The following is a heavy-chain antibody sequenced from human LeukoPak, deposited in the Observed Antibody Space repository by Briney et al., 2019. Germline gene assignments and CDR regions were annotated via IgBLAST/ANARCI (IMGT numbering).Heavy chain of an antibody. CDR2: IIPIFGTA. D-gene: IGHD5-18*01. CDR3: ARAGGYSYGHYYYYYMDV. J-gene: IGHJ6*03. CDR1: GGTFSSYA. Sequence: SVKVSCKASGGTFSSYAISWVRQAPGQGLEWMGGIIPIFGTANYAQKFQGRVAITADKSTSTAYMELSSLRSEDTAVYYCARAGGYSYGHYYYYYMDVWGKGTTVTVSS. V-gene: IGHV1-69*06.